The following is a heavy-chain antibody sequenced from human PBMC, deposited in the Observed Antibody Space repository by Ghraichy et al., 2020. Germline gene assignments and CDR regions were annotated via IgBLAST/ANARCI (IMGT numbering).Heavy chain of an antibody. CDR2: ISGSGGST. J-gene: IGHJ4*02. V-gene: IGHV3-23*01. Sequence: GGSLRLSCAASGFTFSSYAMSWVRQAPGKGLEWVSAISGSGGSTYYSDSVKGRFTISRDNSKNTLYLQMNSLRAEDTAVYYCAKGSRITMIVVVITPYYFDYWGQGTLVTVSS. D-gene: IGHD3-22*01. CDR1: GFTFSSYA. CDR3: AKGSRITMIVVVITPYYFDY.